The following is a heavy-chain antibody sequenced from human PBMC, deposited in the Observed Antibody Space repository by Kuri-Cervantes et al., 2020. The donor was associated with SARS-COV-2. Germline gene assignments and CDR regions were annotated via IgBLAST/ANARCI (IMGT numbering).Heavy chain of an antibody. CDR2: VHYNGNT. J-gene: IGHJ5*02. V-gene: IGHV4-39*01. D-gene: IGHD5-12*01. CDR1: GGSISSSYF. Sequence: SETLSLTCTASGGSISSSYFWGWIRQPPGKGLEWIGSVHYNGNTYHNPSLKSRLTISVDTSKNQFSLNLSSVTAADTAVYYCARLPLLDLSGYSPAGYPWFDPWGLGTLVTSPQ. CDR3: ARLPLLDLSGYSPAGYPWFDP.